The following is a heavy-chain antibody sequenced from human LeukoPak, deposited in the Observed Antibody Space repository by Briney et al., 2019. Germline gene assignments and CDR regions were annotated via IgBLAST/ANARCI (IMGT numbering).Heavy chain of an antibody. CDR3: ARRGATGSQFFYFDY. D-gene: IGHD3-10*01. CDR1: GFTFDDYG. V-gene: IGHV3-20*04. CDR2: INWNGGST. J-gene: IGHJ4*02. Sequence: GGSLRLSCPASGFTFDDYGMSWVRQAPGKGLEWVSGINWNGGSTGYADSVKGRFTISRENAKNSVYLQMNSLRAEDTALYYCARRGATGSQFFYFDYWGQGTLVTVSS.